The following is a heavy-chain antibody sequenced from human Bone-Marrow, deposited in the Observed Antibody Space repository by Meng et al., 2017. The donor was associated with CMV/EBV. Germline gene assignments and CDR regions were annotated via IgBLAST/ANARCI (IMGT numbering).Heavy chain of an antibody. D-gene: IGHD2-2*01. Sequence: SVKVSCKASGGTFSSYAISWVRQAPGQGLEWMGGIIPIFGTANYAQKFQGRVTITTDESTSTAYMELSSLRSEDTAVYYCAREGGGYCSSTSCYAFDIWGQGTMVTVS. J-gene: IGHJ3*02. CDR2: IIPIFGTA. V-gene: IGHV1-69*05. CDR1: GGTFSSYA. CDR3: AREGGGYCSSTSCYAFDI.